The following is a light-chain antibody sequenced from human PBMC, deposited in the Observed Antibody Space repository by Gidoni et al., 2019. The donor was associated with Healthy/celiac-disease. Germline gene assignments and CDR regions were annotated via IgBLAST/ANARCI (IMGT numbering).Light chain of an antibody. V-gene: IGLV3-1*01. J-gene: IGLJ3*02. CDR2: HNT. CDR1: KLGNKY. CDR3: QAWDSSTVRV. Sequence: SYELTQPPSVSVSPGQTASITCSGDKLGNKYACWYQQKPGQSPVLVSYHNTKRPSGIPERFSGSNSGNTVTLTISGTQAMDEADYYCQAWDSSTVRVFGGGTKLTVL.